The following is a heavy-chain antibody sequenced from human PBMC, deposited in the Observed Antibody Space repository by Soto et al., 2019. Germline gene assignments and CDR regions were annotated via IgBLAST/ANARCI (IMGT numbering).Heavy chain of an antibody. Sequence: SETLSLTCTVSGGSISSSSYYWGWIRQPPGKGLEWIGSIYYSGSTYYNPSLKSRVTISVDTSKNQFSLKLSSVTAAGTAVYYCARREIAVAGTGAFDIWGQGTMVTVS. J-gene: IGHJ3*02. CDR3: ARREIAVAGTGAFDI. V-gene: IGHV4-39*01. CDR2: IYYSGST. CDR1: GGSISSSSYY. D-gene: IGHD6-19*01.